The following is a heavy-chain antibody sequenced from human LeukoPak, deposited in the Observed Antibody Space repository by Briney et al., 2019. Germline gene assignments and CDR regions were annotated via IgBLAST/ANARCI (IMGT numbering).Heavy chain of an antibody. CDR3: ARDPGDSDGWYYFDC. V-gene: IGHV3-7*01. CDR1: GFSANNYW. J-gene: IGHJ4*02. D-gene: IGHD6-19*01. CDR2: IKQDGSEK. Sequence: GGSLRLSCAVSGFSANNYWMSWVRQGPGKGLEWVASIKQDGSEKYYVHSVKGRFTISRDNAKNSLYLQMNSLGVEDTAVYYCARDPGDSDGWYYFDCWGQGTLVTVSS.